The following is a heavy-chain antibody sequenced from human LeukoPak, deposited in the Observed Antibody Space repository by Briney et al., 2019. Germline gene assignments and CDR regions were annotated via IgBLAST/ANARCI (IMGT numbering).Heavy chain of an antibody. CDR2: ISSSGSTI. Sequence: PGGSLRLSCAASGFTFSSYWMNWVRQAPGKGLEWVSYISSSGSTIYYADSVKGRFTISRDNAKNSLYLQMNSLRAEDTAVYYCASILLLAMVRGARDMDVWGKGTTVTISS. D-gene: IGHD3-10*01. CDR3: ASILLLAMVRGARDMDV. V-gene: IGHV3-48*04. CDR1: GFTFSSYW. J-gene: IGHJ6*03.